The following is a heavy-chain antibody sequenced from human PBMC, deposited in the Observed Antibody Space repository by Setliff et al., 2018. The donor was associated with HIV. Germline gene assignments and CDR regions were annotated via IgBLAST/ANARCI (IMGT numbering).Heavy chain of an antibody. V-gene: IGHV3-33*08. J-gene: IGHJ6*02. CDR1: GFTSSNYD. CDR3: ARDCRVGWVFTYGMDV. Sequence: GGSLRLSCAASGFTSSNYDMHWVRQAPGKGLAWVAVIWYGGSDKYYADSVKGRFTISNDNSKKTLYLQMNSLRAEDTAVYYCARDCRVGWVFTYGMDVWGQGTLVTVSS. CDR2: IWYGGSDK. D-gene: IGHD6-13*01.